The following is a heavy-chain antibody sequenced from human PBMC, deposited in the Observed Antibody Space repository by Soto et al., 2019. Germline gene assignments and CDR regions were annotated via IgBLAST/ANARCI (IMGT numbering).Heavy chain of an antibody. CDR3: AKEWSDARTREKCGLVDY. D-gene: IGHD2-8*01. V-gene: IGHV3-23*01. Sequence: EVQLLESGGGLVQPGGSLRLSCAASGFTFSSYAMPWVRQAPGKGLEWVSTIRASGTSTYYADSVEGRFSISRDNSKNTLYLQMNSLRAEDTAVYYCAKEWSDARTREKCGLVDYWGQGALVTVSS. CDR1: GFTFSSYA. J-gene: IGHJ4*02. CDR2: IRASGTST.